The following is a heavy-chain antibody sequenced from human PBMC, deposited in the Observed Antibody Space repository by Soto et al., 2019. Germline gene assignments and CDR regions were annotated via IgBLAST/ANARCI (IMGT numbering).Heavy chain of an antibody. J-gene: IGHJ4*02. V-gene: IGHV4-59*01. D-gene: IGHD1-1*01. CDR1: GGSISSYY. CDR3: ARDRGLQLFDY. CDR2: IYYSGST. Sequence: SETLSLTCTVSGGSISSYYWSWIRQPPGKGLEWIGYIYYSGSTNYNPSLKSRVTISVDTSKNQFSLKLSSVTAADTAVYYCARDRGLQLFDYWGQGTLVTVSS.